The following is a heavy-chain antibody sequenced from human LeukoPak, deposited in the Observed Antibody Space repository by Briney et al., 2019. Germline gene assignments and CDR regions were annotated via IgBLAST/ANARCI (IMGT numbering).Heavy chain of an antibody. CDR2: MNPNSGNT. D-gene: IGHD3-10*01. J-gene: IGHJ5*02. V-gene: IGHV1-8*01. CDR1: GYTFTGYD. Sequence: EASVKVSRKASGYTFTGYDINWVRQAPGQGLEWMGWMNPNSGNTGYAQSFQGRVIMTTNTSIATAYMELSSLRSEDTAVYFCARGHTVIRGIILVRGFDPWGQGTLVTVSS. CDR3: ARGHTVIRGIILVRGFDP.